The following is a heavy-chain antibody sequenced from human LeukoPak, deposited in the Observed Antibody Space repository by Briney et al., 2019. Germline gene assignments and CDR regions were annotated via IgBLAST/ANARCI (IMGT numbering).Heavy chain of an antibody. Sequence: ASVKVSCKASGYTFTSYAMNWVRQAPGQGLEWMGWINPNTGNPTYAQGFTGRFVFSLDTSVSTTYLQISSLKPEDTAVYYCARASKLWGGLSFPDPGGQGTLVTVSS. CDR2: INPNTGNP. CDR3: ARASKLWGGLSFPDP. V-gene: IGHV7-4-1*02. CDR1: GYTFTSYA. D-gene: IGHD3-16*02. J-gene: IGHJ5*02.